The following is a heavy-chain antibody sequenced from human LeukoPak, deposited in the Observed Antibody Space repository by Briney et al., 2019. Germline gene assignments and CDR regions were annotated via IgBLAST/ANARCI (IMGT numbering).Heavy chain of an antibody. J-gene: IGHJ4*02. V-gene: IGHV4-34*01. CDR1: GGSFSGYY. Sequence: SETLSLTCAVYGGSFSGYYWSWIRQPPGKGLEWIGEINHSGSTNYNPSLKSRVTISVDTSKNQFSLKLSSVTAADAAVYYCARFSSTVAARPLDYWGQGTLVTVSS. CDR2: INHSGST. D-gene: IGHD4-23*01. CDR3: ARFSSTVAARPLDY.